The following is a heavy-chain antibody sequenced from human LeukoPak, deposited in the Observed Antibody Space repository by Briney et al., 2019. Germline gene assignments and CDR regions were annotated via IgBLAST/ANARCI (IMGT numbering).Heavy chain of an antibody. CDR1: GGSISSYY. J-gene: IGHJ6*03. CDR3: ARDVPAYYDIFNYYYYMDV. D-gene: IGHD3-9*01. CDR2: IYTSGST. V-gene: IGHV4-4*07. Sequence: PSETLSLTCTVSGGSISSYYWSWIRQPAGKGLEWIGRIYTSGSTNYNPSLKSRVTMSVDTSKNQFSLKLSSVTAADTAVYYCARDVPAYYDIFNYYYYMDVWGKGTTVTISS.